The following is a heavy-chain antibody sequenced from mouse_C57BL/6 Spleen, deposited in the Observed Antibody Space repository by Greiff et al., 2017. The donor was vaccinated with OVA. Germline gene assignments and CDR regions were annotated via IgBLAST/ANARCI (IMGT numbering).Heavy chain of an antibody. CDR2: IWSGGST. J-gene: IGHJ4*01. D-gene: IGHD2-5*01. V-gene: IGHV2-2*01. Sequence: QVQLQQSGPGLVQPSQSLSITCTVSGFSLTSYGVHWVRQSPGKGLAWLGVIWSGGSTDYNAAFISRLSISKDNSKSQVFFKMNSLQADDTAIYYCAGSYYSNYAAMDYWGQGTSVTVSS. CDR3: AGSYYSNYAAMDY. CDR1: GFSLTSYG.